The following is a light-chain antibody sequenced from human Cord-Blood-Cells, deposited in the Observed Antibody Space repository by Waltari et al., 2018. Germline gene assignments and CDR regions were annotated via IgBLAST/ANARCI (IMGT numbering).Light chain of an antibody. CDR1: SSNIGNNY. Sequence: QSVLTQPPSVSAAPGQKVTISCSGSSSNIGNNYVSWYQQLPGTAPKLLIYDNNKRPSGIPDRFAGSKSGTSATLVSTGLETGNEADYYCGTWDSSLSAGVFGGGTKLTVL. CDR2: DNN. J-gene: IGLJ3*02. V-gene: IGLV1-51*01. CDR3: GTWDSSLSAGV.